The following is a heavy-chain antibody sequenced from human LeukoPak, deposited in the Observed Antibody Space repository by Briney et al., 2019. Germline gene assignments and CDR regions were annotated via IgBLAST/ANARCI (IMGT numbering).Heavy chain of an antibody. V-gene: IGHV3-21*01. CDR1: GFTFSSYS. J-gene: IGHJ4*02. D-gene: IGHD3-22*01. CDR2: ISSSSSYI. Sequence: GSLRLSCAASGFTFSSYSMNWVRQAPGKGLEWVSSISSSSSYIYYADSVKGRFTISRDNAKNSLYLQMNSLRAEDTAVYYCARFDTYYYDSSGYYSLDYWGQGTLVTVSS. CDR3: ARFDTYYYDSSGYYSLDY.